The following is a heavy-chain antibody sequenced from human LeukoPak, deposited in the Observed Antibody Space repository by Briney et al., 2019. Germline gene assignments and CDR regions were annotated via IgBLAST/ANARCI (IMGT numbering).Heavy chain of an antibody. V-gene: IGHV4-59*08. Sequence: SETLSLTCTVSGGSISSYYWSWIRQPPGKGLEWIGYIYYSGSTNYNPSLKSRVTISVDTSKNQFSLKLSSVTAADTAVYYCARRMEWGSYRPSLWSDPWGQGTLVTVSS. D-gene: IGHD3-16*02. CDR2: IYYSGST. CDR1: GGSISSYY. CDR3: ARRMEWGSYRPSLWSDP. J-gene: IGHJ5*02.